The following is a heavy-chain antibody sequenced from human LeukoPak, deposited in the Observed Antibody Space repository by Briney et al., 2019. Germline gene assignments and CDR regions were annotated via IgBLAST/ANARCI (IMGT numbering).Heavy chain of an antibody. V-gene: IGHV4-59*01. J-gene: IGHJ3*02. Sequence: KPSETLSLTCTVSGGSISSYYWSWLRQPPGKGLEWIGYIYYSGSTNYNPSLKGRVTISVDTSKNQFSLKLSSVTAADTAVYYCARGAVVDHDAFDIWGQGTMVTVSS. D-gene: IGHD3-22*01. CDR3: ARGAVVDHDAFDI. CDR2: IYYSGST. CDR1: GGSISSYY.